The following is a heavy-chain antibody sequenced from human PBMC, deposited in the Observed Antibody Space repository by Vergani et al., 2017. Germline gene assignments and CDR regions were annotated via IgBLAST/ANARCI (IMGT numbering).Heavy chain of an antibody. D-gene: IGHD2-2*01. J-gene: IGHJ5*02. CDR3: AGDSVRYCSSASCGNWFDP. CDR2: INPSGGST. Sequence: QVQLVQSGAEVKKPGASVKVSCKASGYTFTSYYMHWVRQAPGQGLEWMGIINPSGGSTSYAQKFQGRVTITADESTSTAYMELSSLRSEDTAVYYCAGDSVRYCSSASCGNWFDPWGQGTLVTVSS. CDR1: GYTFTSYY. V-gene: IGHV1-46*01.